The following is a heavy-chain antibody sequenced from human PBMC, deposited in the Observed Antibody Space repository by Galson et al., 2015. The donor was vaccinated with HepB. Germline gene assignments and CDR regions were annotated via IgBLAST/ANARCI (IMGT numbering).Heavy chain of an antibody. CDR1: GGSFSDYY. V-gene: IGHV4-34*01. CDR2: INNSGST. CDR3: ARGPASVVYDYVWGSSRQPLYYLDS. J-gene: IGHJ4*02. D-gene: IGHD3-16*02. Sequence: SETLSLTCAVYGGSFSDYYWSWIRQPPGKGLEWIGEINNSGSTDDNPSLKSRITISADTSKKQLSLMLTSVPAADAAVYYCARGPASVVYDYVWGSSRQPLYYLDSWGQGTLLTVSS.